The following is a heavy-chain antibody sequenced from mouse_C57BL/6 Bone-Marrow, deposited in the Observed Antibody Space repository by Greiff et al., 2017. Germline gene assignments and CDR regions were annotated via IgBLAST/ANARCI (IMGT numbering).Heavy chain of an antibody. D-gene: IGHD2-3*01. J-gene: IGHJ3*01. V-gene: IGHV1-81*01. CDR3: ARGGLLRGGTFFAY. Sequence: QVQLQQSGAELARPGASVKLSCKASGYTFTSYGISWVKQRTGQGLEWIGEIYPRSGNTYYNEKFKGKATLTADKYSSTAYMELRSLTSEDSAVYFCARGGLLRGGTFFAYWGQGTLVTVSA. CDR1: GYTFTSYG. CDR2: IYPRSGNT.